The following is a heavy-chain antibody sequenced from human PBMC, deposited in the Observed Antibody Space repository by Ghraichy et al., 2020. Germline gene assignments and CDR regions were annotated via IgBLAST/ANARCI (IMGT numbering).Heavy chain of an antibody. V-gene: IGHV3-74*01. D-gene: IGHD2-2*01. CDR2: INSDGSST. CDR3: ARGAYCSSTSCYDFIMDV. CDR1: GFTFSSYW. Sequence: GGSLRLSCAASGFTFSSYWMHWVRQAPGKGLVWVSRINSDGSSTSYADSVKGRFTISRDNAKNTLYLQMNSLRAEDTAVYYCARGAYCSSTSCYDFIMDVWGKGTTVTVSS. J-gene: IGHJ6*03.